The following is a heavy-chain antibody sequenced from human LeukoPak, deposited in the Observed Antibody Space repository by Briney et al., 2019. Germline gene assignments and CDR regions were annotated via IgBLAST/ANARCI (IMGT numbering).Heavy chain of an antibody. V-gene: IGHV3-48*01. Sequence: PGGSLRLSCAASGFTFSSYSMNWVRQAPGKGLEWVSSIISSGNTIYYADSVKGRFTISRDNSKNTLYLQMNSLRAEDTAVYYCAKVQQSHKGRAYYYYGMDVWGQGTTVTVSS. CDR2: IISSGNTI. J-gene: IGHJ6*02. CDR1: GFTFSSYS. D-gene: IGHD3-10*01. CDR3: AKVQQSHKGRAYYYYGMDV.